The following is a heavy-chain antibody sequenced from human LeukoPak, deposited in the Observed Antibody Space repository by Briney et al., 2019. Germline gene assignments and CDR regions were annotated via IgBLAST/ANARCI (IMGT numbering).Heavy chain of an antibody. Sequence: GGSLRLSCAASGFTFSSYWMHWVRQAPGKGLVWVSRINSDGSSTSYADSVKGRFTISRDNAKNTLYLQMNSLRAEDTAVYYCVRRPIAARRGYYYYYMDVWGKGTTVTVSS. V-gene: IGHV3-74*01. CDR2: INSDGSST. J-gene: IGHJ6*03. D-gene: IGHD6-6*01. CDR3: VRRPIAARRGYYYYYMDV. CDR1: GFTFSSYW.